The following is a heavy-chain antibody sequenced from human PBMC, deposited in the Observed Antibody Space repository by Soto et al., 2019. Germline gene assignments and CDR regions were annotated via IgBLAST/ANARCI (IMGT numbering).Heavy chain of an antibody. CDR3: ARVGTGYCSSTSCHITPKQNWFDP. CDR2: INHSGST. D-gene: IGHD2-2*02. Sequence: SETLSLTCAVYGGSFSGYYWSWIRQPPGKGLEWIGEINHSGSTNYNPSLKSRVTISVDTSKNQFSLKLSSVTAADTAVYYCARVGTGYCSSTSCHITPKQNWFDPWGQGTLVTVSS. V-gene: IGHV4-34*01. CDR1: GGSFSGYY. J-gene: IGHJ5*02.